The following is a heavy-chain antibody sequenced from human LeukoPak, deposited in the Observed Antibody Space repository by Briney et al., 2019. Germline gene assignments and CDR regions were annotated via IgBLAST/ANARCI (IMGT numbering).Heavy chain of an antibody. V-gene: IGHV4-34*01. D-gene: IGHD2-21*01. CDR1: GGSFSGYY. CDR3: ARVRIRRNFDP. CDR2: INHSGST. J-gene: IGHJ5*02. Sequence: TSETLSLTCAVYGGSFSGYYWSWIRQPPGKGLEWLGEINHSGSTNYNPSLKSRVTISVDTSKNQFSLKLSSVTAADTAVYYCARVRIRRNFDPWGQGTLVTVSS.